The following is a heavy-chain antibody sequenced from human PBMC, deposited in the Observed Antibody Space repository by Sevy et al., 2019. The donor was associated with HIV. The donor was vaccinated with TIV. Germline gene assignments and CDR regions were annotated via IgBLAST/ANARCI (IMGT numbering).Heavy chain of an antibody. CDR2: INPNSGGT. Sequence: ASVKVSCKASGYTFTGYYMHWVRQAPGQGLEWMGRINPNSGGTNYAQKFQGRVTMTRDTSISTAYMELSRPRSDDTAVYYCARIGYCSSTSCYKGMDVWGQGTTVTVSS. J-gene: IGHJ6*02. D-gene: IGHD2-2*02. CDR1: GYTFTGYY. CDR3: ARIGYCSSTSCYKGMDV. V-gene: IGHV1-2*06.